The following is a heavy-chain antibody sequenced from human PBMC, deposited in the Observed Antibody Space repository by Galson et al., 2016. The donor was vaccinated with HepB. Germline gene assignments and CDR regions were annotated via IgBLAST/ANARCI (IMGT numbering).Heavy chain of an antibody. V-gene: IGHV1-46*01. CDR2: IAPSGGSSST. J-gene: IGHJ4*02. D-gene: IGHD6-13*01. Sequence: SVKVSCKASGYPFTSYYMHWVRQAPGQGLEWMGIIAPSGGSSSTTYALKFQDRLTMTTDTSTSTVYMELSSLRSEDTAVYYCARGPYSTSTRFDYWGQGTLVTVSS. CDR3: ARGPYSTSTRFDY. CDR1: GYPFTSYY.